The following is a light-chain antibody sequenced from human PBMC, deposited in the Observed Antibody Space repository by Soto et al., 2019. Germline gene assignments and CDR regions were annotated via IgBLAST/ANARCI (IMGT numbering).Light chain of an antibody. CDR2: GND. Sequence: HSVLTQPPSVSGAPGQRVTISCTGSSSNIGAGYDVHWYQQLPGKAPKLLIYGNDNRPSGVPERFSGSKSGTSASLAITGLRADDEADYYCQSYGSSPSANFVFGTGTKVTVL. J-gene: IGLJ1*01. CDR3: QSYGSSPSANFV. V-gene: IGLV1-40*01. CDR1: SSNIGAGYD.